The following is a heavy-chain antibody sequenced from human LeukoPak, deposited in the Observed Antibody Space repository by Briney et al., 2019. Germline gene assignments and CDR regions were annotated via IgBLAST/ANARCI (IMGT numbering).Heavy chain of an antibody. V-gene: IGHV3-23*01. CDR3: AKDCRLGSPYYVDC. D-gene: IGHD3-16*01. Sequence: GGTLRLSCAASGFTLSRYGMSWLRQAPGKGLEWVSAISGSGGSTYCADSVKGRFTISRDHSKNTLYLQMNSLRAEDTAVYYCAKDCRLGSPYYVDCWGQGTLVTVSS. CDR1: GFTLSRYG. CDR2: ISGSGGST. J-gene: IGHJ4*02.